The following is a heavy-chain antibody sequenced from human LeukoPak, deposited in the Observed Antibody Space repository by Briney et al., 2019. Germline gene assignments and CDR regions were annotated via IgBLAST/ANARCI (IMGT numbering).Heavy chain of an antibody. D-gene: IGHD3-22*01. V-gene: IGHV4-4*09. J-gene: IGHJ4*02. CDR1: AASISNYY. Sequence: SETLSLTCAVSAASISNYYWSWIRQAPGKGREWIGYISTSGSTNYNPSLKSRVSISLDTSKNRFSLNLNFVTAADTAVYYCASPRSGYRYTFDYWGQGALVTVSS. CDR2: ISTSGST. CDR3: ASPRSGYRYTFDY.